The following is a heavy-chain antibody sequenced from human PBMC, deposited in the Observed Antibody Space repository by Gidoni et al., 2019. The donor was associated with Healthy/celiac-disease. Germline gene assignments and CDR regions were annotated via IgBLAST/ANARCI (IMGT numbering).Heavy chain of an antibody. CDR3: AKTLVGDVYSSGWPTAFDI. CDR1: GFTFDDYA. V-gene: IGHV3-9*01. Sequence: EVQLVESGGGLVQPGRSLRLSCAASGFTFDDYAIHWVRQAPGKGLEWVSGMSWKSGSIGYADSVKGRFTISRDNAKNSLYLQMNSLRAEDTALYYCAKTLVGDVYSSGWPTAFDIWGQGTMVTVSS. CDR2: MSWKSGSI. D-gene: IGHD6-19*01. J-gene: IGHJ3*02.